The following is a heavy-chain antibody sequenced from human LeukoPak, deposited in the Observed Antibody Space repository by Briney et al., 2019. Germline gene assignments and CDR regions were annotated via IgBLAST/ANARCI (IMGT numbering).Heavy chain of an antibody. V-gene: IGHV3-23*01. CDR2: ISGSGGST. Sequence: GGSLRLSCAASGFTFSSYAMSWVRQAPGKGLEWVSAISGSGGSTYYADSVKGRFTISRDNSKNTLYLQMNSLRVEDTAVYYCAKDLSIAAAGTIDYWGQGTLVTVSS. CDR1: GFTFSSYA. J-gene: IGHJ4*02. CDR3: AKDLSIAAAGTIDY. D-gene: IGHD6-13*01.